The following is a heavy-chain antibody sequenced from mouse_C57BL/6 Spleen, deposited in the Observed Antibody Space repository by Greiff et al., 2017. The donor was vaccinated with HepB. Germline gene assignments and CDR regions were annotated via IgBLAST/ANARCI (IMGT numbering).Heavy chain of an antibody. Sequence: VQLQQPGAELVMPGASVKLSCKASGYTFTSYWMHWVKQRPGQGLEWIGEIDPSDSYTNYNQKFKGKSTLTVDKSSSTAYMQLSSLTSEDSAVYYWARVLRRYAMDYWGQGTSVTVSS. CDR1: GYTFTSYW. V-gene: IGHV1-69*01. CDR3: ARVLRRYAMDY. CDR2: IDPSDSYT. J-gene: IGHJ4*01. D-gene: IGHD2-4*01.